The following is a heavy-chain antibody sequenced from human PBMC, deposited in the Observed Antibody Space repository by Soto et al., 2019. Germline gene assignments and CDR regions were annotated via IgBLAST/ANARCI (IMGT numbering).Heavy chain of an antibody. J-gene: IGHJ4*02. V-gene: IGHV3-23*01. D-gene: IGHD4-4*01. CDR2: ISGGGGST. CDR1: GFTFSSYA. CDR3: AKDDDGGPYSNYPYYFDY. Sequence: GGSLRLSCAASGFTFSSYAMSWVRQAPGKGLEWVSAISGGGGSTYYADSVKGRFTISRDNSKNTLYLQMNSLRAEDTAVYYCAKDDDGGPYSNYPYYFDYWGQGTLVTVSS.